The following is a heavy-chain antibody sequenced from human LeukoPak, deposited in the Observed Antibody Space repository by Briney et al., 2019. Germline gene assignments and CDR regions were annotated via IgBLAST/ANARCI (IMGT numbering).Heavy chain of an antibody. D-gene: IGHD6-13*01. CDR2: IYHSGTT. J-gene: IGHJ5*02. V-gene: IGHV4-4*02. CDR1: GASISNTDW. Sequence: SETLSLTCAVSGASISNTDWWSWVRQPPGKGLEWIGEIYHSGTTNYNPSLKSRVTISVDKSKNQFSLNLSSVTAADTAVYYCARGPHSYSSSWYSFKNWFDPWGQGTLVTVSS. CDR3: ARGPHSYSSSWYSFKNWFDP.